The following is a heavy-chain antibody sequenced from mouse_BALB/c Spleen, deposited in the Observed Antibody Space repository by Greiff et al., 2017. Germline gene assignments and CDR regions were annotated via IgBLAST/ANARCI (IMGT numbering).Heavy chain of an antibody. D-gene: IGHD1-1*01. CDR1: GISITTGNYR. CDR2: IYYSGTI. CDR3: ARLLLRYYAMDY. V-gene: IGHV3-5*02. J-gene: IGHJ4*01. Sequence: VQLQQSGPGLVKPSQTVSLTCTVTGISITTGNYRWSWIRQFPGNKLVWIGYIYYSGTITYNPSLTSRTTITRDTSKNQFFLEMNSLTAEDTATYYCARLLLRYYAMDYGGQGTSVTVSA.